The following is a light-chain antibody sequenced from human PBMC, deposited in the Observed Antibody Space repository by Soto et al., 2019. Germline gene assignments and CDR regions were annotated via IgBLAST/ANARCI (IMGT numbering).Light chain of an antibody. CDR2: AAS. CDR3: QQANRFPRT. Sequence: DIQMTQSPSSVSASVGDRVTITCRASQAISTWLAWYQQKPGKAPKLLIYAASNLQTGVPSRFSGSGSGTDFTLTISSLQPEDFASYYCQQANRFPRTFGQGIKVEIK. CDR1: QAISTW. J-gene: IGKJ1*01. V-gene: IGKV1D-12*01.